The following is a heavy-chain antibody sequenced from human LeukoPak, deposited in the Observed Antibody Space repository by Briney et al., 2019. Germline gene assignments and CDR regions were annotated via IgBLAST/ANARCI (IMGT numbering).Heavy chain of an antibody. Sequence: ASVKVSCKASGYTFTSYYMHWVRQAPGQGLEWMGITNPSGGSTSYAQKFQGRVTMTRDTSTSTVYMELSSLRSEDTAVYYCATHTILGVVIADYWGQGTLVTVSS. V-gene: IGHV1-46*01. CDR2: TNPSGGST. D-gene: IGHD3-3*01. CDR3: ATHTILGVVIADY. CDR1: GYTFTSYY. J-gene: IGHJ4*02.